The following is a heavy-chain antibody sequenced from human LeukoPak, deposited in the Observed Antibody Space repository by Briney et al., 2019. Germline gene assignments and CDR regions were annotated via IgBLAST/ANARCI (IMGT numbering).Heavy chain of an antibody. CDR3: ARDRGIVVVPAAIAYYYGMDV. V-gene: IGHV3-21*01. D-gene: IGHD2-2*01. Sequence: KTGGSLRLSCAASGFTFSSYSMNWVRQAPGKGLEWVSSISSSSSYIYYADSVKGRFTISRDNAKNSLYLQMNSLRAEDTAVYYCARDRGIVVVPAAIAYYYGMDVWGQGTTVTVSS. J-gene: IGHJ6*02. CDR2: ISSSSSYI. CDR1: GFTFSSYS.